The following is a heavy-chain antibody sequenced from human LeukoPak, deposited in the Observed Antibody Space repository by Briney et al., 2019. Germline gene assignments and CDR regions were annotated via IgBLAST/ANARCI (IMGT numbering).Heavy chain of an antibody. V-gene: IGHV4-59*01. J-gene: IGHJ6*03. CDR3: ARDQDGDTAMVMDGFYMDV. CDR2: IYYSGST. CDR1: GGSISSYY. D-gene: IGHD5-18*01. Sequence: SETLSLTCTVSGGSISSYYWSWIRQPPGKGLEWIGYIYYSGSTNYNPSLKSRVTISVDTSKNQFSLKLSSVTAADTAVYYCARDQDGDTAMVMDGFYMDVWGKGTTVTVSS.